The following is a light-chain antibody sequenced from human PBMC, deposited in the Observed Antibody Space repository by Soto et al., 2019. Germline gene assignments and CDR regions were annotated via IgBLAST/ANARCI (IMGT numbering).Light chain of an antibody. J-gene: IGKJ1*01. Sequence: DIQMTQSPSTLSASVGDRVTITCRASQSISSWLAWYQQKPGKAPQLLSYKASSLESGVPSRFSGSGSGTESTLTISSLQPDDLATYYCQQYNSYPWTFGQGTKVEIK. CDR3: QQYNSYPWT. CDR2: KAS. V-gene: IGKV1-5*03. CDR1: QSISSW.